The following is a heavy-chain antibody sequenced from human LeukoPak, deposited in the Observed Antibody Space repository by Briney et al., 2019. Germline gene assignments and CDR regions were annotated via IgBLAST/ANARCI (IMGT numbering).Heavy chain of an antibody. Sequence: PGGSLRLSCAASGFTFSSYGMHWVRQAPGKGLEWVAFIRYDGSNKYYADSVKGRFTISRDNSKNTLYLQMNSLRAEDTAVYYCAKDGAAAGIGDYFDYWGQGTLVTVSS. V-gene: IGHV3-30*02. CDR1: GFTFSSYG. CDR2: IRYDGSNK. CDR3: AKDGAAAGIGDYFDY. J-gene: IGHJ4*02. D-gene: IGHD6-13*01.